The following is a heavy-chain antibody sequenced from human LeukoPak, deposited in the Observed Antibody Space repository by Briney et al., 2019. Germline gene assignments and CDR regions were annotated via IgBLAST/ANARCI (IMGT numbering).Heavy chain of an antibody. CDR3: ASNSKNGYFQH. V-gene: IGHV1-18*01. D-gene: IGHD1-1*01. J-gene: IGHJ1*01. CDR1: GYTFTSYG. CDR2: ISAYNGNT. Sequence: GASVKVSCKASGYTFTSYGISWVPQAPGHGLEGMGWISAYNGNTNYPQKLQGRVTMTTDTSTSTAYMELRSLRSDDTAVYYCASNSKNGYFQHWGQGTLVTVSS.